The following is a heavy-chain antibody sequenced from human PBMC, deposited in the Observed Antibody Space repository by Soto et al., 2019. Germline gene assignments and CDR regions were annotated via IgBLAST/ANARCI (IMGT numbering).Heavy chain of an antibody. J-gene: IGHJ4*02. CDR3: AKVDYYMFGGFVDY. V-gene: IGHV3-23*01. CDR2: ISGSGGST. Sequence: PGGSLRLSCAASGFTFSSYAMSWVRQAPGKGLEWVSAISGSGGSTYYADSVKGRFTISRDNSKNTLYLQMNSLRAEDTAVYYCAKVDYYMFGGFVDYWGQGTLVTVSS. D-gene: IGHD3-10*02. CDR1: GFTFSSYA.